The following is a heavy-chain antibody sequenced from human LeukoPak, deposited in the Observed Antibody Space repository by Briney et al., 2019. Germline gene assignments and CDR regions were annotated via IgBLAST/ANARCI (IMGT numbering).Heavy chain of an antibody. J-gene: IGHJ4*02. CDR1: GFTFDDFA. D-gene: IGHD1-26*01. CDR2: LSWNSATI. CDR3: AKGDRNYYYSFES. Sequence: PGGSPRLSCVASGFTFDDFAMHWVRQAPGKGLEWVSGLSWNSATIGYADSVKGRFTISRDNAKNSLYLQMNSLGAGDTALYYCAKGDRNYYYSFESWGQGTLVTVSS. V-gene: IGHV3-9*01.